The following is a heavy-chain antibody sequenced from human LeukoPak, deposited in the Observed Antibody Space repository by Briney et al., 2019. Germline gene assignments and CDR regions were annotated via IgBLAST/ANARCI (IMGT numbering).Heavy chain of an antibody. V-gene: IGHV4-59*12. CDR3: ARRGRIAARGFDY. J-gene: IGHJ4*02. Sequence: SETLSLTCTVSGGSISSYYWSWIRQPPGKGLEWIGYIYYSGSTNYSPSLKSRVTISVDTSKNQLSLKLSSVTAADTAVYYCARRGRIAARGFDYWGQGTLVTVSS. CDR1: GGSISSYY. CDR2: IYYSGST. D-gene: IGHD6-6*01.